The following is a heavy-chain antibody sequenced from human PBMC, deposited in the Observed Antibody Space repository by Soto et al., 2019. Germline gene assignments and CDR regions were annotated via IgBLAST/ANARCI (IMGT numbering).Heavy chain of an antibody. CDR1: GFIFSGSA. J-gene: IGHJ6*02. V-gene: IGHV3-73*02. D-gene: IGHD3-22*01. CDR2: IRSKANSYAT. Sequence: EVQLVESGGGLVQPGGSLKLSCAASGFIFSGSAMHWVRQASGKGLEWVGRIRSKANSYATAYAASVKGRFTISRDDSKNTAYLQMNSLKTEDTAVYYCTRHWDRMIVGHYGMDVWGQGTTVTVSS. CDR3: TRHWDRMIVGHYGMDV.